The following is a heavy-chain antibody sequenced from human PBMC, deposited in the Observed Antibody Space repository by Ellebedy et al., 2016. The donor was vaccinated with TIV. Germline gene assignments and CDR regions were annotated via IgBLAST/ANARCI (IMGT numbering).Heavy chain of an antibody. D-gene: IGHD6-13*01. CDR2: ISHTGSRA. Sequence: PGGSLRLSCAASGFTFNNYAMSWVRQAPGKGLEWVSTISHTGSRAYYTNSVAGRFIISRYNSKRTLYLQMNSLTAEDTALNYCAKGRGRGSDSNAPRYYFDSWGLGTLVTVSS. CDR3: AKGRGRGSDSNAPRYYFDS. J-gene: IGHJ4*02. V-gene: IGHV3-23*01. CDR1: GFTFNNYA.